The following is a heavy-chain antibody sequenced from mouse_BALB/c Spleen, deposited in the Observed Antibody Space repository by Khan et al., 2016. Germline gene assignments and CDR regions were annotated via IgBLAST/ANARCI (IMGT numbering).Heavy chain of an antibody. CDR2: ISYSGST. V-gene: IGHV3-2*02. CDR3: ASLSSSYGY. Sequence: EVKLLESGPGLVKPSQSLSLTCTVTGYSITSDYAWNWIRQFPGNKLEWMGYISYSGSTSYNPSFKIRISITRDTSKNQFFLQLNSVTTEDTATYYCASLSSSYGYWGQGTTLTVSS. D-gene: IGHD1-1*01. CDR1: GYSITSDYA. J-gene: IGHJ2*01.